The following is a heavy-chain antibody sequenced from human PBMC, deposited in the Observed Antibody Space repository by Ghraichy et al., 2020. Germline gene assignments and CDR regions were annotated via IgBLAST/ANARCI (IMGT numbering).Heavy chain of an antibody. V-gene: IGHV4-59*08. CDR2: IYYTGNT. CDR3: ARYRGYYGSGSYSNAFDF. CDR1: GDSISSYY. Sequence: SETLSLTCTVSGDSISSYYWSWIRQSPGKRLDWIGYIYYTGNTNYNPSLKGRVTMSVDTSKNQFSLNLTSVTAADTALYYFARYRGYYGSGSYSNAFDFWGQGTMVTVSA. J-gene: IGHJ3*01. D-gene: IGHD3-10*01.